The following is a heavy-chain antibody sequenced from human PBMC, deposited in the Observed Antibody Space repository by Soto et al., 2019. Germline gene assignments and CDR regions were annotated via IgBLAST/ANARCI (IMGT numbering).Heavy chain of an antibody. CDR2: INPKTAAT. J-gene: IGHJ6*02. CDR3: ARIKWGLNYYNGMDV. Sequence: QVQLVQSGAEVKKSGASVKVSCKPSGYSFSDYFIQWVRQAPGQGLEWVAWINPKTAATNYAKKFQGRVSLTRDTSSTTAHMELTRLRPDDTAVYYCARIKWGLNYYNGMDVWGQGTTVIVSS. D-gene: IGHD1-26*01. V-gene: IGHV1-2*02. CDR1: GYSFSDYF.